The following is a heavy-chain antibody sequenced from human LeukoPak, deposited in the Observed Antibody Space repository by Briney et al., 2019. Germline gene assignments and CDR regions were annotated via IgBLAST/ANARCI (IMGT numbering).Heavy chain of an antibody. D-gene: IGHD6-19*01. CDR2: ISYTGYT. Sequence: SETLSLTCTVSGGSISSSYWSWIRQPPGKGLEWIGFISYTGYTNYNPSLKSRVTISVEASTNQFSLKLNSLTAADTAVYYCARPDYNSGSYYFDYWGQGTLVTVSS. V-gene: IGHV4-59*08. CDR1: GGSISSSY. CDR3: ARPDYNSGSYYFDY. J-gene: IGHJ4*02.